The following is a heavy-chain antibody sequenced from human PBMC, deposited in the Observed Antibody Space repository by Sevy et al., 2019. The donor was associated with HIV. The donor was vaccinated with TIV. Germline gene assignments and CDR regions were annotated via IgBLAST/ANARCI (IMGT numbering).Heavy chain of an antibody. Sequence: ASVKVSCKASGYTFTSYDTNWVRQASGQGLEWMGWMNPNTGNTGYAQKFQGRVTMTRNTSISTAYMELSSLRSEDTAVYYCARHRDYYDSSGYGTFDPWGQGTLVTVSS. CDR3: ARHRDYYDSSGYGTFDP. CDR1: GYTFTSYD. J-gene: IGHJ5*02. CDR2: MNPNTGNT. D-gene: IGHD3-22*01. V-gene: IGHV1-8*01.